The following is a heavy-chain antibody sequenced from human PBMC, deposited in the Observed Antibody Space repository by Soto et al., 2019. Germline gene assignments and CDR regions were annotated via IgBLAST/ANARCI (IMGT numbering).Heavy chain of an antibody. CDR2: ISYDGSNK. D-gene: IGHD6-6*01. Sequence: QVQLVESGGGVVQPGRSLRLSCAASGFTFSSYGMQLVRQAPGNGLEWVAVISYDGSNKYYADSVKGRFTISRDNSKNTLYLQMNSRGAEDTAVYYCAKEIIAAGRRWGNYFDYWGQGTLVTVSS. V-gene: IGHV3-30*18. CDR3: AKEIIAAGRRWGNYFDY. J-gene: IGHJ4*02. CDR1: GFTFSSYG.